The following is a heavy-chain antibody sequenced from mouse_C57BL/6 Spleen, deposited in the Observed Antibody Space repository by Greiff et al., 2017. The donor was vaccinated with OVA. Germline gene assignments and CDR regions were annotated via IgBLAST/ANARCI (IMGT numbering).Heavy chain of an antibody. V-gene: IGHV1-59*01. CDR2: IDPSDSYT. CDR3: ARSRGSSYLYYFDY. J-gene: IGHJ2*01. CDR1: GYTFTSYW. Sequence: QVQLQQPGAELVRPGTSVKLSCKASGYTFTSYWMHWVKQRPGQGLEWIGVIDPSDSYTTYNQKFKGKATLTVDTSSSTAYMQRSSLTSEDSAVYYCARSRGSSYLYYFDYWGQGTTLTVSS. D-gene: IGHD1-1*01.